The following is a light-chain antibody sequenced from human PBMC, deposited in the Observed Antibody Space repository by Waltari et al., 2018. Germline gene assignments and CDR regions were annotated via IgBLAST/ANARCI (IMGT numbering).Light chain of an antibody. J-gene: IGKJ4*01. CDR2: DAF. Sequence: DIQMTQSPPSLSASVGDTVPITCQARQDISHYLNWYQHRPGKAPTLVIYDAFTLETGVPSRFSGGVGGGGFGTDFTLTISSLQPEDTATYYCQQFENLPLTFGGGTKVQIK. V-gene: IGKV1-33*01. CDR1: QDISHY. CDR3: QQFENLPLT.